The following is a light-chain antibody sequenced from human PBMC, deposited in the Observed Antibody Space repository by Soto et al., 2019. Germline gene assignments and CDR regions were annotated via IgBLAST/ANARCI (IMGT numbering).Light chain of an antibody. CDR2: AAS. CDR1: QSISSW. V-gene: IGKV1-12*01. J-gene: IGKJ4*01. Sequence: IQMTQSPSTLSASFGDRVTITCRASQSISSWLAWYQQKPGKAPKLLIYAASSLQSGVPSRFSGSGSGTDFTLTISSLQTEDFATYYCQQANSFPLTFGGGTKVDIK. CDR3: QQANSFPLT.